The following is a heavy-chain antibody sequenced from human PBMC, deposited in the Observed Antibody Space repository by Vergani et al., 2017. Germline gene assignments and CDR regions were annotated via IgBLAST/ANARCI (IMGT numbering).Heavy chain of an antibody. D-gene: IGHD2-21*02. J-gene: IGHJ6*02. CDR1: GYSISSGYY. Sequence: QVQLQESGPGLVKPSETLSLTCTVSGYSISSGYYWGWIRQPPGKGLEWIGSIYHSGSTYYNPSLKSRVTISVDTSKNQFSLKLSSVTAADTAVYYCAMLGAYCGGDCYPNYYYYYCMDVWGQGTTVTVSS. CDR3: AMLGAYCGGDCYPNYYYYYCMDV. CDR2: IYHSGST. V-gene: IGHV4-38-2*02.